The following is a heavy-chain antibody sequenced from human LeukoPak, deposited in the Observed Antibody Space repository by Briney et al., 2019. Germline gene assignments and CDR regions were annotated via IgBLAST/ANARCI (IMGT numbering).Heavy chain of an antibody. J-gene: IGHJ6*02. CDR2: ISGSGGST. V-gene: IGHV3-23*01. CDR1: GFTFSSYA. CDR3: AELARNEQWLAYYYYGMDV. Sequence: GGSLRLSCAASGFTFSSYAMSWVRQAPGKGLEWVSAISGSGGSTYYADSVKGRFTISRDNSKNTLYLQMNSLRAEDTAVYYCAELARNEQWLAYYYYGMDVWGQGTTVTVSS. D-gene: IGHD6-19*01.